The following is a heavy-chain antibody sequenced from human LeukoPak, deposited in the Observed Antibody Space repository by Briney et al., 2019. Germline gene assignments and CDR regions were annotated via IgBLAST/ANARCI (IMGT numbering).Heavy chain of an antibody. CDR2: IYYSGST. V-gene: IGHV4-59*01. CDR1: GGSISSYY. CDR3: ARACYDSSGYYVDY. D-gene: IGHD3-22*01. J-gene: IGHJ4*02. Sequence: SETLSLTCTVSGGSISSYYWSWIRQPPGKGLEWIGYIYYSGSTNYNPSLKSRVTISVDTSKNQFSLKLSSVTAADTAVYYCARACYDSSGYYVDYWGQGTLVTVSS.